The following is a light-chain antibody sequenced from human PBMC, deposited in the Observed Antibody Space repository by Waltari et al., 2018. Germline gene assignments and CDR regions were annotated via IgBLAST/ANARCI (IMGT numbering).Light chain of an antibody. CDR2: RSV. Sequence: QSVLTQSPSVSGTPGQRVTISCSGSSSNIGSNYVYWYQQLPGTAPKLLIYRSVQRPSGVPARFSGSKSGTSASLAISGLRSEDEGDYYCVAWDDSLSGLWVFGGGTKLTVL. CDR3: VAWDDSLSGLWV. J-gene: IGLJ3*02. CDR1: SSNIGSNY. V-gene: IGLV1-47*01.